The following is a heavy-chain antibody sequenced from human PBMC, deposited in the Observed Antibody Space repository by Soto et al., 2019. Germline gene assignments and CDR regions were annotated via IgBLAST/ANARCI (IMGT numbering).Heavy chain of an antibody. V-gene: IGHV1-69*04. CDR3: ARERRRDDSNTFDALDV. J-gene: IGHJ3*01. CDR2: IIPFVHII. CDR1: GGFYSIKT. Sequence: QVQLVQSGAEVKKPGSSVKVSCKASGGFYSIKTISWVRQAPGQGLEWVGRIIPFVHIINNAQKIQGRVAISADKTTSTAYMELSILKSDDTAIYFCARERRRDDSNTFDALDVWGQGTMVTVSS. D-gene: IGHD3-22*01.